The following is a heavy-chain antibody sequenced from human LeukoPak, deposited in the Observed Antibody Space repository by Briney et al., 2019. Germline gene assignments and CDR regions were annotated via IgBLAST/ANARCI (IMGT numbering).Heavy chain of an antibody. Sequence: SETLSLTCTVSGDSISSYYWSWIRQPPGKGLEWIGYIYYSGSTNYNPSLKSRVTISVDTSKNQFSLRLSSVTAADTAVYYCAGGGIAVAGSRSLDYWGQGTLVTVSS. D-gene: IGHD6-19*01. J-gene: IGHJ4*02. V-gene: IGHV4-59*01. CDR3: AGGGIAVAGSRSLDY. CDR1: GDSISSYY. CDR2: IYYSGST.